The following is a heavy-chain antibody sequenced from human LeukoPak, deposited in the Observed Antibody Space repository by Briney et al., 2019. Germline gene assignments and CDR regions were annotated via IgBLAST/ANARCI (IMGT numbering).Heavy chain of an antibody. CDR3: ARGYYDSSDYEYFQH. J-gene: IGHJ1*01. V-gene: IGHV1-2*02. CDR1: VGTFSSYA. CDR2: INPDSGGT. D-gene: IGHD3-22*01. Sequence: ASVKVSCKASVGTFSSYAISCVRQAPGQGLEWMGGINPDSGGTNSAQKFQGRITMTRDTSISTAYMELSRLRSDDTAVYYCARGYYDSSDYEYFQHWGQGTLVTVSS.